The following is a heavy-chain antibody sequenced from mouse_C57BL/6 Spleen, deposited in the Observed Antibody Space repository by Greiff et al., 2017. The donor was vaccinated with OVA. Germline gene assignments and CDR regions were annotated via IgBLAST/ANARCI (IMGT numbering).Heavy chain of an antibody. CDR3: TRYGESNLDYFDY. Sequence: VQLQQSGAELVRPGASVTLSCKASGYTFTDYEMHWVKQTPVHGLEWIGAIDPETGGTAYNQKFKGKAILTADKSSSTAYMELHSLTSEDSAVYYCTRYGESNLDYFDYWGQGTTLTVSS. V-gene: IGHV1-15*01. J-gene: IGHJ2*01. D-gene: IGHD2-5*01. CDR1: GYTFTDYE. CDR2: IDPETGGT.